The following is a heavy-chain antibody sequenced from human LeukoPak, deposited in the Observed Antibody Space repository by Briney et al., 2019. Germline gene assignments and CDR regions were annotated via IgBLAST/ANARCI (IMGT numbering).Heavy chain of an antibody. CDR2: INAYNGNT. Sequence: ASVKVSCKASGFTFTNYGITWVRQPPGQGLEWVGWINAYNGNTNYAQKLEGRVTMTIDTSTSTVYMDLRSLRFDDTAVYYCARAEANSDWPWRHFQYWGQGTLVTVSS. CDR3: ARAEANSDWPWRHFQY. CDR1: GFTFTNYG. V-gene: IGHV1-18*01. J-gene: IGHJ1*01. D-gene: IGHD6-19*01.